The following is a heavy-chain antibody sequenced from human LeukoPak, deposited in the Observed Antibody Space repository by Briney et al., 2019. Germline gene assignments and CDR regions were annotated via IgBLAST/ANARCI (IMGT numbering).Heavy chain of an antibody. CDR1: GFTLSSNP. D-gene: IGHD1-1*01. CDR2: INPSGGNT. Sequence: PGGSLRLSCAGSGFTLSSNPLSWVRQAPGKGLEWVSAINPSGGNTYYADSVRGRFTISRDNSKNTLYLQMNTLRAEDTAVYYCATTKQARRYFDYWGQGTLDTVSS. CDR3: ATTKQARRYFDY. V-gene: IGHV3-23*01. J-gene: IGHJ4*02.